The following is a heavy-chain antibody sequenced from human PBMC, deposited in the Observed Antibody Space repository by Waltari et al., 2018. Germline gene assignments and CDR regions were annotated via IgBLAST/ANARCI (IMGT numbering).Heavy chain of an antibody. CDR3: ARADCSGGSCYGNSYYYGMDV. Sequence: QVQLVQSGAEVKKPGSSVKVSCKASGGTFSSYAISWVRQAPGQGLEWMGGISPIFGTANYAQKFQGRVTITTDEATSTAYMELSSLRSEDTAVYYCARADCSGGSCYGNSYYYGMDVWGQGTTVTVSS. J-gene: IGHJ6*02. V-gene: IGHV1-69*05. D-gene: IGHD2-15*01. CDR1: GGTFSSYA. CDR2: ISPIFGTA.